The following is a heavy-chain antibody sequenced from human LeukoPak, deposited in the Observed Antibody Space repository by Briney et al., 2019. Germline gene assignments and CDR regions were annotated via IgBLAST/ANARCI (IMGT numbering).Heavy chain of an antibody. V-gene: IGHV3-30-3*01. D-gene: IGHD4-23*01. Sequence: GGSLRLSCAASGFTFSSYAMHWVRQAPGKGLEWVAVISYDGSNKYYADSVKGRFTISRDNSKNTLYLQMNSLRAEDTAVYYCARDRWSSTLNNFDYWGQGTLVTVSS. CDR2: ISYDGSNK. CDR1: GFTFSSYA. J-gene: IGHJ4*02. CDR3: ARDRWSSTLNNFDY.